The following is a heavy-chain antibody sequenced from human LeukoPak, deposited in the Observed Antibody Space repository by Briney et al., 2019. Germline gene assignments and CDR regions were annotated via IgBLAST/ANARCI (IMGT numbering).Heavy chain of an antibody. D-gene: IGHD6-13*01. CDR2: IYSSGST. CDR3: ARGVAAVGDFDY. J-gene: IGHJ4*02. V-gene: IGHV4-4*07. CDR1: GGPISSYY. Sequence: SETLSLTCTVSGGPISSYYGSWIRQPAGKGLEWIGRIYSSGSTKYNPSLKSRVTMSVDTSKNQFSLKLSPVTAADTAVYYCARGVAAVGDFDYWGQGTLVTVSS.